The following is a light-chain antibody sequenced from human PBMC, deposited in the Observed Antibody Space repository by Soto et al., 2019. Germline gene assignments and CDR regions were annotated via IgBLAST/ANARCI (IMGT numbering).Light chain of an antibody. CDR2: GAS. CDR1: QGIITS. CDR3: QQLNSDWYA. Sequence: DIQLTQSPSFLSASVGDRVTITCRASQGIITSLAWYLQRPGKAPKLLIYGASTVQSGVPSMLSGSGSVTEFTLTISSLQPEDFGTYYCQQLNSDWYAFGQGTKLEMK. V-gene: IGKV1-9*01. J-gene: IGKJ2*01.